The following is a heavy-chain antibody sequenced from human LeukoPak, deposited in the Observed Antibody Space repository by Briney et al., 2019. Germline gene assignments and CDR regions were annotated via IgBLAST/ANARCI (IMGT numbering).Heavy chain of an antibody. Sequence: GGSLRLSCAASGFTFSSYDMSWVRQAPGKGLEWVSGISGSGGRTYYADSVKGRFTISRDTSKSTLYLQMNSLRDEDTAVYYCAKYGSGTYYNGLYWGQGTLVTVSS. CDR2: ISGSGGRT. CDR1: GFTFSSYD. J-gene: IGHJ4*02. CDR3: AKYGSGTYYNGLY. D-gene: IGHD3-10*01. V-gene: IGHV3-23*01.